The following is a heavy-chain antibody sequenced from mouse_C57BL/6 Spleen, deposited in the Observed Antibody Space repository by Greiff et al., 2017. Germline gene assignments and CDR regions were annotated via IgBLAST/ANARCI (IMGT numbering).Heavy chain of an antibody. Sequence: EVKLMESEGGFVQPGSSMKLSCTASGFTFSDYYMAWVRQVPEKGLEWVANINYDGSSTYYLDSLKSRFIISRDTAKNILYLQMSSLKSEDTATYYCAIQGNGLSMDYWGQGTSVTVSS. J-gene: IGHJ4*01. D-gene: IGHD2-1*01. CDR1: GFTFSDYY. CDR2: INYDGSST. CDR3: AIQGNGLSMDY. V-gene: IGHV5-16*01.